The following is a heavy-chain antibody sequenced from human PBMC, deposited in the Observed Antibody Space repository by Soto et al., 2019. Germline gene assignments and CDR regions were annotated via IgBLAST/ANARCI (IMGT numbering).Heavy chain of an antibody. Sequence: QVQLQESGPGLVKPSETLSLTCAVSGDSLSVTYWWSWVRQAPGGGLQWIGEISYSGTTHYDPPLMSRVTISMDKSRSEFSLTLISVTAAASASYYCARHILVTGTRGFDFWGQGILVTVSS. V-gene: IGHV4-4*02. CDR1: GDSLSVTYW. J-gene: IGHJ4*02. D-gene: IGHD6-19*01. CDR2: ISYSGTT. CDR3: ARHILVTGTRGFDF.